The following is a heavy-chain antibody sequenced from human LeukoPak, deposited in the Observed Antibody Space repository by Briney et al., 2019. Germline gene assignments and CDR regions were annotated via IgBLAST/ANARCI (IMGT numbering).Heavy chain of an antibody. CDR1: GGSIIRRDEN. Sequence: SETLSLTCTGVGGSIIRRDENWNWIRHPPGKGREGSGNVDDNGNIYYSQSPKSRTLGSVDTLKKQVSVRLTSVTDADTAVYFCARSKHFWSGFLDTWGQGTLVTVSS. J-gene: IGHJ4*02. CDR2: VDDNGNI. CDR3: ARSKHFWSGFLDT. V-gene: IGHV4-39*07. D-gene: IGHD3-3*02.